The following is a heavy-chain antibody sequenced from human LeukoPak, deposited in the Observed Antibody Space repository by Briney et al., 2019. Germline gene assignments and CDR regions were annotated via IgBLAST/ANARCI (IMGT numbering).Heavy chain of an antibody. CDR1: GFTFSSYG. CDR2: IKQDGSEK. Sequence: PGGTLRLSCAASGFTFSSYGMSWVRQAPGKGLEWVVNIKQDGSEKYYADSGKGRFTISRDNAKNSLYLQMNSLRADDTAVYYCARHIYPLKVPHVDYWGQGTLVTVSS. V-gene: IGHV3-7*01. J-gene: IGHJ4*02. D-gene: IGHD2-2*02. CDR3: ARHIYPLKVPHVDY.